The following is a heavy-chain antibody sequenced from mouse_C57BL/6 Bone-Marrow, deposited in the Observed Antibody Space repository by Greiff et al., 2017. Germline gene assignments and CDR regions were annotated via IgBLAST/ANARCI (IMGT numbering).Heavy chain of an antibody. Sequence: QVHVKQPGAELVKPGASVKMSCKASGYTFTSYWITWVKQRPGQGLEWIGDIYPGSGSTNYNEKFKSKATLTVDTSSSTAYMQLSSLTSEDSAVYDCARRRVYYGSFDYWGQGTTLTVSS. CDR3: ARRRVYYGSFDY. CDR2: IYPGSGST. CDR1: GYTFTSYW. D-gene: IGHD1-1*01. J-gene: IGHJ2*01. V-gene: IGHV1-55*01.